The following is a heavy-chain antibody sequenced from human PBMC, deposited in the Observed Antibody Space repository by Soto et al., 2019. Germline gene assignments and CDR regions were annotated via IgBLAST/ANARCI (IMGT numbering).Heavy chain of an antibody. J-gene: IGHJ3*02. CDR2: IYHSGST. D-gene: IGHD3-22*01. V-gene: IGHV4-30-2*01. CDR3: ARIYPYDSSGYSDAFDI. Sequence: SETLSLTCAVSGGSISSGGYSWSWIRQPPGKGLEWIGYIYHSGSTYYNPSLKSRVTISVDRSKNQFSLKLSSVTAADTAVYYCARIYPYDSSGYSDAFDIWGQGTMVT. CDR1: GGSISSGGYS.